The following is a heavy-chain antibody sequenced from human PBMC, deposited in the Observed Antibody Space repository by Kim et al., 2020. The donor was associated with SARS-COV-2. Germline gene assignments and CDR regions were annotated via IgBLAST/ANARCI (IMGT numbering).Heavy chain of an antibody. J-gene: IGHJ4*02. D-gene: IGHD2-2*02. CDR3: ARGGLTRGYCSSTSCYILFDY. CDR2: INTGNGNT. Sequence: ASVKVSCKASGYTFTSYAMHWVRQAPGQRLEWMGWINTGNGNTKYSQKFQGRVTITRDTSASTAYMELSSLRSEDTAVYYCARGGLTRGYCSSTSCYILFDYWGQGTLVTVSS. CDR1: GYTFTSYA. V-gene: IGHV1-3*04.